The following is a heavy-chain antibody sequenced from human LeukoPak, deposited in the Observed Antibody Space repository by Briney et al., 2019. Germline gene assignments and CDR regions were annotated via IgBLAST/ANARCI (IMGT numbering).Heavy chain of an antibody. CDR1: GFTFSSYW. J-gene: IGHJ4*02. CDR3: AKEDYGLFDY. Sequence: GGSLRLSCAASGFTFSSYWMTWVRQAPGKGLEWVANIKQDGSETFYVDSVKGRFTISRDNAKYSLYLQMNSLRAEDTAVYYCAKEDYGLFDYWGQGTLVTVSS. D-gene: IGHD4/OR15-4a*01. V-gene: IGHV3-7*03. CDR2: IKQDGSET.